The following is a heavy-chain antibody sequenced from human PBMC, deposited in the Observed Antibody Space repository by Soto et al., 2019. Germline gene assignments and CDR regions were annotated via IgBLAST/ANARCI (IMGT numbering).Heavy chain of an antibody. Sequence: SETLSLTCTVSGGSISSYYWSWIRQPPGKGLEWIGYIYYSGSTNYNPSLKSRVTISVDTSKNQFSLKLSSVTAADTAVYYCARRSAPNPTVVPIYYFGYWGQGTLVTVSS. CDR2: IYYSGST. D-gene: IGHD4-17*01. J-gene: IGHJ4*02. V-gene: IGHV4-59*08. CDR3: ARRSAPNPTVVPIYYFGY. CDR1: GGSISSYY.